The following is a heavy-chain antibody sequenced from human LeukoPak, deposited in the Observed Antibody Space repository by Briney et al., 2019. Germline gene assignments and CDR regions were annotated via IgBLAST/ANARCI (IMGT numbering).Heavy chain of an antibody. Sequence: SETLSLTCTVSGFSISRGHYWGWIRQPPGKGLEWIGSIYHSGNTFYNPSLNSRVTISVDTAKNQFSLKLSSVTAADTAVYYCARDSGTTGEVKFDPWGQGTLVTVSS. D-gene: IGHD3-10*01. J-gene: IGHJ5*02. CDR3: ARDSGTTGEVKFDP. CDR1: GFSISRGHY. V-gene: IGHV4-38-2*02. CDR2: IYHSGNT.